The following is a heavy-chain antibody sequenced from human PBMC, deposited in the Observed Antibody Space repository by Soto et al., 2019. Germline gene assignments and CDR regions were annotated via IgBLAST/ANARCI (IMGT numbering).Heavy chain of an antibody. Sequence: QLQLQESGPGLVKPSETLSLTCTVSGGSISSSSYYWGWIRQPPGKGLEWMGSIYYSGSTYYNPSLKSRVTISVDTSKNQFSLKLSSVTAADTAVYYCARLRAARFDPWGQGTLVTVSS. CDR3: ARLRAARFDP. CDR2: IYYSGST. J-gene: IGHJ5*02. CDR1: GGSISSSSYY. V-gene: IGHV4-39*01. D-gene: IGHD5-18*01.